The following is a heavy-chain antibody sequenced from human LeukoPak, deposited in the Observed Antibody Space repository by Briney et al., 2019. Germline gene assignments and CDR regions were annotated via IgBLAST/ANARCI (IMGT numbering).Heavy chain of an antibody. CDR1: GFTFSGYW. CDR2: INGDGSGT. J-gene: IGHJ3*02. CDR3: ARGGYTYGPATLGALDI. D-gene: IGHD5-18*01. Sequence: GGSLRLSCAASGFTFSGYWMHWVRQAPGKGLVWVSRINGDGSGTKYDDSVKGRFTISRDNAKNTLYLQMNRLRAGDTAVSYCARGGYTYGPATLGALDIWGPGTVVTVSS. V-gene: IGHV3-74*03.